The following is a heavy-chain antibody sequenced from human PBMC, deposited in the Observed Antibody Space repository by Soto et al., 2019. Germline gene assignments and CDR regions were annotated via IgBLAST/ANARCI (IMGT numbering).Heavy chain of an antibody. V-gene: IGHV3-30*18. CDR2: ISNDGSNE. CDR3: AKSGRIAARPGDYFDY. J-gene: IGHJ4*02. D-gene: IGHD6-6*01. CDR1: GFTFRWFG. Sequence: GGSLRLSCAGSGFTFRWFGMNWVRQAPGKGLEWVARISNDGSNEYYVDSVKGRFTISRDNSKNTLYLQMNSLRAEDTAVYYCAKSGRIAARPGDYFDYWGQGTLVTVSS.